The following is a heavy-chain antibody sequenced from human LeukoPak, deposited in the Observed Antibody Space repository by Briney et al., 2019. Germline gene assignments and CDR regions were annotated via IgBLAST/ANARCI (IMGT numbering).Heavy chain of an antibody. Sequence: PGGSLTLSCAASGFAFRSYGIHWVRQGPGKGLEWVIVISYDGSETYYADSVKGRFTISRDNSKNTVYLQMNSLIPEDTAVYYCAKDRGYCTGGNCYWGNYFDYWGQGTLVTVSS. V-gene: IGHV3-30*18. J-gene: IGHJ4*02. D-gene: IGHD2-15*01. CDR2: ISYDGSET. CDR3: AKDRGYCTGGNCYWGNYFDY. CDR1: GFAFRSYG.